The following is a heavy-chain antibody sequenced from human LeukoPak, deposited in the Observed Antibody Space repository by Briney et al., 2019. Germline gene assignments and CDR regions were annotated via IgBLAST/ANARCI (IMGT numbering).Heavy chain of an antibody. CDR1: GFTFSTYA. D-gene: IGHD6-13*01. J-gene: IGHJ4*02. Sequence: PGGSRRLSCAAAGFTFSTYAMSWVRQAPGKGLEWVSVISHSGGSTYYADSVRGRFTISRDNSKNTLYLQMNSLRAEDTAVYYCAKGLGLAAALEDFDYWGQGTLVTVSS. CDR2: ISHSGGST. CDR3: AKGLGLAAALEDFDY. V-gene: IGHV3-23*01.